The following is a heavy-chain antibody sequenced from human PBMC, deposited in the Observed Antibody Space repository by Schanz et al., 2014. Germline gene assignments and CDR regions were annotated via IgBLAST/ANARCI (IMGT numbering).Heavy chain of an antibody. CDR3: ARALSSAYASGSFHFDP. CDR2: IVTNTGHP. J-gene: IGHJ5*02. V-gene: IGHV7-4-1*01. CDR1: GGTFSSYA. Sequence: QVQLVQSGAEVKKPGSSVKVSCKASGGTFSSYAFSWVRQAPGEGLEWMGWIVTNTGHPTYTRGFTGRFVFSLDTSITTTYLEIANLKAEDTAVYYCARALSSAYASGSFHFDPWGQGTLVTVSS. D-gene: IGHD6-19*01.